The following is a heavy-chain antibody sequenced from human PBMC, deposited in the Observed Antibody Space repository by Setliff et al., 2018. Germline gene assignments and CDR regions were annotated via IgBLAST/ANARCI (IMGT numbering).Heavy chain of an antibody. V-gene: IGHV1-18*01. CDR2: ISGYDGNT. CDR1: GYTLSNYG. CDR3: ARERIYDGLNYNGMDV. Sequence: ASVKVSCKASGYTLSNYGVSWVRQAPGQGLEWMGWISGYDGNTKYAQNLHGRVTMTTDTSTTTAYMELRSLRSDDTAVYYCARERIYDGLNYNGMDVWGQGTTVTVSS. J-gene: IGHJ6*01. D-gene: IGHD3-3*01.